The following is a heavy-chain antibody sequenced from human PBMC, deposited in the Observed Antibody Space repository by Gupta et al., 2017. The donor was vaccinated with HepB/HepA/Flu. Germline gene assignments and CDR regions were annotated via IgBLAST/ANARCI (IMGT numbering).Heavy chain of an antibody. D-gene: IGHD1-7*01. J-gene: IGHJ4*02. CDR2: IYHTVST. V-gene: IGHV4-4*02. CDR1: GACILSTYW. Sequence: QVQLQESGPGLVTPSGPLSITCTVSGACILSTYWWSWVRQPPGKSLEWIGEIYHTVSTIYNPSLKSRVTTSVDKSKSQFSLNLNSVTAADTAVYYCARRNFNWDYAFDYWGQGTLVTVSS. CDR3: ARRNFNWDYAFDY.